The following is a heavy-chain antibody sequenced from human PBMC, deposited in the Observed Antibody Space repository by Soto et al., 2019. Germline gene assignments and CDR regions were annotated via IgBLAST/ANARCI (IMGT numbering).Heavy chain of an antibody. CDR1: GGSISSGGYY. V-gene: IGHV4-31*03. Sequence: QVQLQESGPGLVKPSQTLSLTCTVSGGSISSGGYYWSWIRQHPGKGLEWIGYIYYSGSTYYNPSLKSRVTISVDTSKNQFSLKLSSVTAAYTAVYYCAREGYGDYYFDYWGQGTLVTVSS. CDR3: AREGYGDYYFDY. D-gene: IGHD4-17*01. CDR2: IYYSGST. J-gene: IGHJ4*02.